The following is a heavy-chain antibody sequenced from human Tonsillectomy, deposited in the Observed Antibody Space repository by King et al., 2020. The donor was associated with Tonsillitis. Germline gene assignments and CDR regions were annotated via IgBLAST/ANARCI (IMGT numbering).Heavy chain of an antibody. CDR2: IATTGDT. CDR3: ARGRDGYADC. Sequence: VQLVEFGGGLVQPGGSLRLSCAASGFTFSSYDMHWVRQAPGKGLEWVSAIATTGDTYYRDSVKGRFTVSRENAKNSLYLQMNTLSAGDTAVYYCARGRDGYADCGGQGTLLTVSS. V-gene: IGHV3-13*01. CDR1: GFTFSSYD. J-gene: IGHJ4*02. D-gene: IGHD5-24*01.